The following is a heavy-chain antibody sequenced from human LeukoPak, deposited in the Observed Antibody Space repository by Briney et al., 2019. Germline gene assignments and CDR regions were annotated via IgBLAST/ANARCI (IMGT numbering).Heavy chain of an antibody. J-gene: IGHJ4*02. CDR1: GFTFSNYW. V-gene: IGHV3-7*01. CDR3: ASYIIVVPTRDY. Sequence: GGSLRLSCAASGFTFSNYWMSWVRQAPGKGLEWVANIKQDGSEKYYVDSVKGRFTISRDNAKTSLYLQMNSLRAKDTAVYYCASYIIVVPTRDYWGQGTLVTVSS. D-gene: IGHD2-2*01. CDR2: IKQDGSEK.